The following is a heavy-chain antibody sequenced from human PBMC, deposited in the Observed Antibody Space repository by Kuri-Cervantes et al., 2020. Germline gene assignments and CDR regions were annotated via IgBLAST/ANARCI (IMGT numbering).Heavy chain of an antibody. D-gene: IGHD1-1*01. CDR2: INHSGST. J-gene: IGHJ6*03. Sequence: SETLSLTCTVSGGSISSSSYYWGWIRQPPGKGLEWIGEINHSGSTNYNPSLKSRVTISVDTSKNQFSLKLSSVTAADTAVYYCARGLYGVATGTDYYYYMDVWGKGTTVTVSS. CDR1: GGSISSSSYY. V-gene: IGHV4-39*07. CDR3: ARGLYGVATGTDYYYYMDV.